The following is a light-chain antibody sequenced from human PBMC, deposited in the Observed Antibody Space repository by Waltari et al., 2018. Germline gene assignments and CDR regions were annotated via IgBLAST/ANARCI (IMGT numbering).Light chain of an antibody. Sequence: QSVLTQTPSASGTPGQRVTISCSGSSSNIGRQYVYWYQQLPGTAPKLLIYKNDQRPSGVPDRFSGSQSGTSAALAISGLRSEDEADYYCATWDDRLSGWLFGGGTKLTAL. CDR3: ATWDDRLSGWL. J-gene: IGLJ3*02. V-gene: IGLV1-47*01. CDR1: SSNIGRQY. CDR2: KND.